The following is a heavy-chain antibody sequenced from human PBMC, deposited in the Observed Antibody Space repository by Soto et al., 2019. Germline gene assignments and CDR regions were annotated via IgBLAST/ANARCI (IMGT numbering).Heavy chain of an antibody. CDR2: IIPLFGTL. Sequence: QVQLVQSGAEVKKPGSSVNVSCKASGGTFSNHLISWVRQAPGQGLEWMGTIIPLFGTLSYAPKLQGRVTLSAHRSTSTAYMELSSLRSDDTAVYYCASGSLYGSGSYPVDYWGQGTLVTVSS. V-gene: IGHV1-69*08. D-gene: IGHD3-10*01. CDR3: ASGSLYGSGSYPVDY. J-gene: IGHJ4*01. CDR1: GGTFSNHL.